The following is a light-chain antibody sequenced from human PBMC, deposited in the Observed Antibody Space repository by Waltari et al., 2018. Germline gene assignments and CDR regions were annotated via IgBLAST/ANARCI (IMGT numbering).Light chain of an antibody. V-gene: IGLV1-47*01. CDR2: RDN. CDR3: AVWDDRVSGWV. J-gene: IGLJ3*02. CDR1: GSNLANNY. Sequence: QSVLTQPPSASGTPGQRVTMSCSGGGSNLANNYVMWYQQLPGPAPRLLVFRDNERPSGVPDRFSGSKSGTSASLAISGLRSEDEADYYCAVWDDRVSGWVFGGGTKLTVL.